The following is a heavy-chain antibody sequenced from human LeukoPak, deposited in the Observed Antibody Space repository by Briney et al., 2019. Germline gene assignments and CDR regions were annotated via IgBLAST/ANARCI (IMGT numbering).Heavy chain of an antibody. CDR2: ISVSSSYK. Sequence: GGSLRLSCAASGFTFSSYSMNWVREAPGMGLEWVSSISVSSSYKHYADSVKGRFTISRDNAKNSLYLQMNSLRAEDTAVYYCARDLVNTGMVGFDYWGQGTLVSVSS. D-gene: IGHD5-18*01. V-gene: IGHV3-21*01. CDR1: GFTFSSYS. CDR3: ARDLVNTGMVGFDY. J-gene: IGHJ4*02.